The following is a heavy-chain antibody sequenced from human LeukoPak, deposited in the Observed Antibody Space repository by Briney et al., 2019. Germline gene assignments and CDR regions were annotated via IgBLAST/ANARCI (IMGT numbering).Heavy chain of an antibody. Sequence: GGSLRLSCVVSGSTFSSYAMNWVRQSPERGLEWVSAISGTGGSTSYADSVKGRFTISRDNSKNTLYLQMSSLRAEDTAVYYCAKAGGYGDYLVDYWGQGTLVTVSS. CDR2: ISGTGGST. CDR1: GSTFSSYA. CDR3: AKAGGYGDYLVDY. D-gene: IGHD4-17*01. J-gene: IGHJ4*02. V-gene: IGHV3-23*01.